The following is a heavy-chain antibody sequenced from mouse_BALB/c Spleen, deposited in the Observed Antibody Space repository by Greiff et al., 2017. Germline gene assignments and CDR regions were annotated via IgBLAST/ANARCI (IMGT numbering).Heavy chain of an antibody. CDR3: ATSMITTGYFDY. CDR1: GYTFTSYD. J-gene: IGHJ2*01. D-gene: IGHD2-4*01. Sequence: QVQLQQSGADLVKPGDSVTLSCTASGYTFTSYDINWVRQRPEQGLEWIGWIFPGDGSTKYNEKLKGKATLTTDKSTSIPYMQLSRLTSEDSAVYFCATSMITTGYFDYWGQGTTLTVSS. CDR2: IFPGDGST. V-gene: IGHV1S56*01.